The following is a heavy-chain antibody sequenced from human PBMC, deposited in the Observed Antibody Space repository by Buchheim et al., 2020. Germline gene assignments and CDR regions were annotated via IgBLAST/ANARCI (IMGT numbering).Heavy chain of an antibody. J-gene: IGHJ6*02. CDR1: GGSFSGYY. Sequence: VQLQQWGAGLLKPSETLSLTCAVYGGSFSGYYWSWIRQPPGKGLEWIGEINHSGSTNYNPSLKSRVTISVDTSKNQFSLKLSSVTAADTAVYYCAGEAAAADYYYYYGMDVWGQGTT. CDR3: AGEAAAADYYYYYGMDV. D-gene: IGHD3-10*01. V-gene: IGHV4-34*01. CDR2: INHSGST.